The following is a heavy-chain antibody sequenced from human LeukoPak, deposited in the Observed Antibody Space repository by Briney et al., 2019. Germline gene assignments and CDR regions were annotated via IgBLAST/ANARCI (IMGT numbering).Heavy chain of an antibody. D-gene: IGHD3-16*01. CDR3: AKDRGPQWWGSFDY. CDR2: INPNSGDT. J-gene: IGHJ4*02. Sequence: ASVKVSCKAFGSTFTGYYMHWVWQAPGQGLEWMGWINPNSGDTRFAQKFQGRVTMTRDTSISTAYMELSRLTSDDTAVYYCAKDRGPQWWGSFDYWGQGTLVTVSS. V-gene: IGHV1-2*02. CDR1: GSTFTGYY.